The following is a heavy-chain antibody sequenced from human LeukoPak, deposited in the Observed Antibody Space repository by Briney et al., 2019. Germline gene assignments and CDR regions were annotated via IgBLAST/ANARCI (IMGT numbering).Heavy chain of an antibody. CDR3: ARGPTYYYDSSGYYLDY. CDR1: GGSFSGYY. J-gene: IGHJ4*02. D-gene: IGHD3-22*01. CDR2: INHSGST. V-gene: IGHV4-34*01. Sequence: SETPSLTCAVYGGSFSGYYWSWIRQPPGKGLEWIGEINHSGSTNYNPSLKSRVTISVDTSKNQFSLKLSSVTAADTAVYYCARGPTYYYDSSGYYLDYWGQGTLVTVSS.